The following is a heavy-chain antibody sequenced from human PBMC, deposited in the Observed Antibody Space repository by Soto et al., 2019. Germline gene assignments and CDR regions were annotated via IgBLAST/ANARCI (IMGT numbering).Heavy chain of an antibody. CDR1: GGSFSGYY. CDR2: INHSGST. D-gene: IGHD3-3*01. V-gene: IGHV4-34*01. CDR3: ARGCPSRSEWRTQQKYFQH. J-gene: IGHJ1*01. Sequence: SETLSLTCAVYGGSFSGYYWSWIRQPPGKGLEWIGEINHSGSTNYNPSLKSRVTISVDTSKNQFSLKLSSVTAADTAVYYCARGCPSRSEWRTQQKYFQHWGQGTLVTVSS.